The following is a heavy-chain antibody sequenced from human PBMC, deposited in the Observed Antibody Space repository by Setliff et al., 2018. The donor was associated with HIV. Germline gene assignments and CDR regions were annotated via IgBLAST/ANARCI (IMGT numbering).Heavy chain of an antibody. CDR1: GGSIRSYY. D-gene: IGHD1-1*01. V-gene: IGHV4-4*07. J-gene: IGHJ4*02. Sequence: PSETLSLTCTVSGGSIRSYYWSWIRQPAGKGLEWIGHIYTSGSTNYNPSLKSRVTISVDTSKNQFSLMLGSMTAADTAVYYCARERLSRLGFDYWGQGTLVTVSS. CDR3: ARERLSRLGFDY. CDR2: IYTSGST.